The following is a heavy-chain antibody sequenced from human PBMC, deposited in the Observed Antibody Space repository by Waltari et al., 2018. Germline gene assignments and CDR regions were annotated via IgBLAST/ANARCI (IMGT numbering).Heavy chain of an antibody. Sequence: EVHLVQSGGGLIQPGGSLRLSCGVSGFTFKNYWMTGVRQAPGKGREWVAKINQDGRDKNYVDSVEGRFTISRDNAQNSVYLQMNSLRAEDTAVYYCARDVPNGYFDYWGSGTLVTVSS. CDR1: GFTFKNYW. V-gene: IGHV3-7*01. J-gene: IGHJ4*02. D-gene: IGHD1-1*01. CDR2: INQDGRDK. CDR3: ARDVPNGYFDY.